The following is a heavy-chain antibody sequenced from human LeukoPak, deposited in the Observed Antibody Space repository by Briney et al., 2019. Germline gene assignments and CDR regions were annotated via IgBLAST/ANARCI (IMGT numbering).Heavy chain of an antibody. J-gene: IGHJ3*02. CDR2: IYYSGST. V-gene: IGHV4-61*05. CDR1: GGSISSSSYY. D-gene: IGHD3-10*01. CDR3: ARTVWFGEYAFDI. Sequence: PSETLSLTCTVSGGSISSSSYYWGWIRQPPGKGLEWIGYIYYSGSTNYNPSLKSRVTISVDTSKNQFSLKLSSVTAADTAVYYCARTVWFGEYAFDIWGQGTMVTVSS.